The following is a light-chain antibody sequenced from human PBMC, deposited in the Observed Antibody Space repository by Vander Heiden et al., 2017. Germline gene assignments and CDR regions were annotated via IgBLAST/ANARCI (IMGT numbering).Light chain of an antibody. CDR2: DAS. V-gene: IGKV3-11*01. J-gene: IGKJ5*01. CDR1: QSVSSY. Sequence: EMVFTQSPATLSLSPGERATLSCRASQSVSSYLAWYQQKPGQAPRLLIYDASNRATGIPARFSGSGSGTDFTLTISSLEPEDFAVYYCQQRSNWPQVTFGQGTRLEIK. CDR3: QQRSNWPQVT.